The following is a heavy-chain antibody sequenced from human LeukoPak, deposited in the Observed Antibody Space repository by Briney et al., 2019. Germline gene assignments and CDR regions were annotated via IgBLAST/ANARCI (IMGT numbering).Heavy chain of an antibody. CDR3: ARYRNCGSDCYDAFDI. D-gene: IGHD2-21*02. J-gene: IGHJ3*02. CDR1: GGSITSSPHY. V-gene: IGHV4-39*07. Sequence: SETLSLTCTVSGGSITSSPHYWGWIRQPPGKGLEWIASIYYTGSTYYNPSLKSRVTISVDRSKNQFSLKLSSVTAADTAVYYCARYRNCGSDCYDAFDIWGQGTMVTVSS. CDR2: IYYTGST.